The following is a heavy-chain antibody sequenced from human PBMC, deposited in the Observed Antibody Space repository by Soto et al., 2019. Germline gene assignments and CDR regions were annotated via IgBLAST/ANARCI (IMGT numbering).Heavy chain of an antibody. CDR1: GGSISSSSYY. V-gene: IGHV4-39*01. CDR2: IYYSGST. D-gene: IGHD3-22*01. CDR3: ARQYYYDSSGYSAY. J-gene: IGHJ4*02. Sequence: SETLSLTCTVSGGSISSSSYYWGWIRQPPGKGLEWIGSIYYSGSTYYNPSLKSRVTISVDTSKNQFSLKLSSVTAADTAVYYCARQYYYDSSGYSAYWGQGTLVTVSS.